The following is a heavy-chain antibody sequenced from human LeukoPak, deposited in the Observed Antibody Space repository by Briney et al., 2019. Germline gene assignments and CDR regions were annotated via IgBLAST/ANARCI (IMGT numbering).Heavy chain of an antibody. CDR1: GYTLTELS. CDR2: FDPEDGET. V-gene: IGHV1-24*01. D-gene: IGHD4-23*01. CDR3: ATNNPGGNFYLAKPLRAFDI. J-gene: IGHJ3*02. Sequence: ASVKVSCKVSGYTLTELSMHWVRQAPGKGLECMGGFDPEDGETIYAQKFQGRVTMTEDTSTDTAYMELSSLRSEDTAVYYCATNNPGGNFYLAKPLRAFDIWGQGTMVTVSS.